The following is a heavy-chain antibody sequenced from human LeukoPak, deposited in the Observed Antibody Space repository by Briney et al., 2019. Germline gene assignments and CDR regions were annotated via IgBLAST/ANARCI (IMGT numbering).Heavy chain of an antibody. CDR2: IYYSGST. Sequence: SETLSLTCTVSGGSLSSCYWSWIRQPPGKGREWSGYIYYSGSTNYNPSLKSRVTISVDTSKNQFSLKLSSVTAADTAVYYCARERGPYDILTGYGMDVWGKGTTVTVSS. CDR3: ARERGPYDILTGYGMDV. V-gene: IGHV4-59*01. CDR1: GGSLSSCY. D-gene: IGHD3-9*01. J-gene: IGHJ6*04.